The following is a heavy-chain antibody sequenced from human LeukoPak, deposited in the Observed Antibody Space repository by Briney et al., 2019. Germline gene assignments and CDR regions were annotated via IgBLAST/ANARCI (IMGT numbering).Heavy chain of an antibody. J-gene: IGHJ4*02. CDR1: GFTFSSSW. CDR3: ARDTDGNLDH. Sequence: GGSLRLSCAASGFTFSSSWMAWVRQAPGKGLEWVANIKHDESTKHSVDSVTGRFTISRDNAKNSLYLQMNSLRAEDTAVYYCARDTDGNLDHWGQGTLVTASS. V-gene: IGHV3-7*01. CDR2: IKHDESTK. D-gene: IGHD2-8*01.